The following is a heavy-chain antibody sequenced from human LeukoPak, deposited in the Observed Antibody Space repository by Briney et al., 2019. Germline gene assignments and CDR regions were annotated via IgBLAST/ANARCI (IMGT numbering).Heavy chain of an antibody. Sequence: ASVKVSCKASGGTFSSYAISWVRQAPGQGLEWMGGIIPIFGTANYAQKFQGRVTITADESTSTAYMVLSSLRSEDTAVYYCARVGTASADPAYFNGFDPWGQGTLVTVSS. J-gene: IGHJ5*02. CDR3: ARVGTASADPAYFNGFDP. V-gene: IGHV1-69*13. D-gene: IGHD6-13*01. CDR2: IIPIFGTA. CDR1: GGTFSSYA.